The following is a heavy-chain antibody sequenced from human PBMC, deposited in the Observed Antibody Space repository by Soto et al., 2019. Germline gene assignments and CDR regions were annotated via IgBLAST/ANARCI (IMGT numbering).Heavy chain of an antibody. D-gene: IGHD1-1*01. CDR2: IFSLGTT. J-gene: IGHJ5*01. CDR3: ARAGENETVAVGWFDS. Sequence: QVQLQESGPGLVKPSQTLSLTCTVSGDSIGSGEYYWTWIRQPPGKGLEWIGYIFSLGTTYYKPSLRSRVIMSAATSKSQFSLQLRSVTAADTAVYYCARAGENETVAVGWFDSWGQGSLVTVSS. CDR1: GDSIGSGEYY. V-gene: IGHV4-30-4*01.